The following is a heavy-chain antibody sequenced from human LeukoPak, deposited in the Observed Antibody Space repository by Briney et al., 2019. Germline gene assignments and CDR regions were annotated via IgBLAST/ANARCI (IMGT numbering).Heavy chain of an antibody. V-gene: IGHV3-7*01. J-gene: IGHJ4*02. CDR3: VRDRGWQQFDF. D-gene: IGHD5-24*01. CDR1: GFTFSSPW. CDR2: INPDGTEP. Sequence: GGSLRLSCAASGFTFSSPWMTWVRQSPGKGLDRVANINPDGTEPYLADSVKGRFTISRDNARNSLFLQMNSLRVEDTAVYYCVRDRGWQQFDFWGQGALVAVSS.